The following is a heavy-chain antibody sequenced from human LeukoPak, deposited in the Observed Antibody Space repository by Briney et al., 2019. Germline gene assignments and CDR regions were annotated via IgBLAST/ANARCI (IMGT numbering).Heavy chain of an antibody. Sequence: GGSLTLSCAASEFTFSSYGMHWVRQAPGKGLEWESSIWYDGTNKYYADSVKGRFTISRDNSKKTMYLQMNSLRVEDTAVYYCAKDSWVATKVPSPFDYWGQGTLVTVSS. J-gene: IGHJ4*02. V-gene: IGHV3-30*02. D-gene: IGHD4/OR15-4a*01. CDR2: IWYDGTNK. CDR1: EFTFSSYG. CDR3: AKDSWVATKVPSPFDY.